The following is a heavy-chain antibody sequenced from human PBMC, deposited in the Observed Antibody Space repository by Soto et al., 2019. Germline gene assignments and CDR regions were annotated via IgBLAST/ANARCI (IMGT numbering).Heavy chain of an antibody. CDR3: ARDFYSIAARPIDY. Sequence: GGSLRLSCAASGFTFSSYAMHWVRQAPGKGLEWVAVISYDGSNKYYADSVKGRFTISRDNSKNTLYLQMNSLRAEDTAVYYCARDFYSIAARPIDYWGQGTLVTVSS. CDR2: ISYDGSNK. J-gene: IGHJ4*02. V-gene: IGHV3-30-3*01. CDR1: GFTFSSYA. D-gene: IGHD6-6*01.